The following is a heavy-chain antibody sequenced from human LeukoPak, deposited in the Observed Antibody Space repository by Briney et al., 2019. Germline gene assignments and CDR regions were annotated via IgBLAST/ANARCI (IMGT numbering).Heavy chain of an antibody. J-gene: IGHJ6*03. D-gene: IGHD2-2*01. CDR2: ISSSTGYI. CDR1: GFTFSSYA. Sequence: GGSLRLSCAASGFTFSSYAMNWVRQAPGKGLEWVSSISSSTGYIFYADSVKARFTISRDNSKNIVYLQMDSLGVDDTALYYCARGGYQPYYYMDVWGTGTTVTVSS. V-gene: IGHV3-21*01. CDR3: ARGGYQPYYYMDV.